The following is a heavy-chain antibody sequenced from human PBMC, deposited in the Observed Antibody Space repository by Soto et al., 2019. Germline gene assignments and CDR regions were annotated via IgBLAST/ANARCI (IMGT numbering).Heavy chain of an antibody. Sequence: SETLSLTCTVSAGSISSYYWNWIRQPPGKGLEWIGYIYDSGSTNYNPSLRSRVTISVDTAKNQFSLRLSSVTAADTAVYYCARDHESTGIGWLGPWGQGSLVTVAS. CDR2: IYDSGST. CDR1: AGSISSYY. CDR3: ARDHESTGIGWLGP. V-gene: IGHV4-59*01. J-gene: IGHJ5*02. D-gene: IGHD1-1*01.